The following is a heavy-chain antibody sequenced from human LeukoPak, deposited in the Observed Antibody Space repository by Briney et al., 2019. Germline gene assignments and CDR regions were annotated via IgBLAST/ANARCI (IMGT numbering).Heavy chain of an antibody. CDR1: GFTFSGYV. Sequence: PGGSLRLSCAASGFTFSGYVMSWVRQAPGKGLERVSDIPGDGGSTYYSDSVKGRFTISRDNSKNTLFLHMNSLRAEDTAVYYCAKGGFGVYYFDDWGRGALVTVSS. D-gene: IGHD3-10*01. CDR2: IPGDGGST. J-gene: IGHJ4*02. V-gene: IGHV3-23*01. CDR3: AKGGFGVYYFDD.